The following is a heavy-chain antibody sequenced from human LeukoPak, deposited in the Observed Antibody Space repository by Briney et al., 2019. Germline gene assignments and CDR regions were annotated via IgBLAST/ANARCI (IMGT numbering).Heavy chain of an antibody. CDR3: ARARREEQLAVPFYYYYGMDV. CDR2: IIPIFGTA. V-gene: IGHV1-69*13. J-gene: IGHJ6*02. CDR1: GGTFSSYA. Sequence: ASVKVSCKASGGTFSSYAISWVRQAPGQGLGWMGGIIPIFGTANYAQKFQGRVTITADESTSTAYMELSSLRSEDTAVYYCARARREEQLAVPFYYYYGMDVWGQGTTVTVSS. D-gene: IGHD6-6*01.